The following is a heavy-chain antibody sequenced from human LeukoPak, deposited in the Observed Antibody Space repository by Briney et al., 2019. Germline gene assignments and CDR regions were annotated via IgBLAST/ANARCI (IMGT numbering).Heavy chain of an antibody. J-gene: IGHJ4*02. CDR3: ARDQRSGSGTYRYDF. CDR2: ISSSGSTM. CDR1: GFTFSSYE. Sequence: GGSLRLSCVASGFTFSSYEMNWVRQAPGKGLEWVSYISSSGSTMYYVDSVKGRFTISRDNAENSLYLQMNSLRVEDTAVYYCARDQRSGSGTYRYDFWGRGTLVTVSS. D-gene: IGHD3-10*01. V-gene: IGHV3-48*03.